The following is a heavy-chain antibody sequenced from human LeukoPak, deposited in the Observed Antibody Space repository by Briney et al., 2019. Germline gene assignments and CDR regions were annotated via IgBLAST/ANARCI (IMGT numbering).Heavy chain of an antibody. J-gene: IGHJ6*03. D-gene: IGHD3-9*01. V-gene: IGHV1-8*03. CDR3: ARVGSGYDILTGYYIPYYYYMDV. CDR1: GYTFTSYD. Sequence: ASVKVSCKASGYTFTSYDINWVRQATGQGLEWMGWMNPNSGNTGYAQKFQGRITITRNTSIRTAYMELSSLRSEDTAVYYCARVGSGYDILTGYYIPYYYYMDVWGKGTTVTISS. CDR2: MNPNSGNT.